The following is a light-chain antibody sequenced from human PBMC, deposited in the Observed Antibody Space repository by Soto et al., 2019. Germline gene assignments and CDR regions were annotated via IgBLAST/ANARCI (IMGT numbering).Light chain of an antibody. CDR1: SSDVGGYNY. J-gene: IGLJ1*01. CDR3: SSYTTSNTRQIV. V-gene: IGLV2-14*01. CDR2: DVS. Sequence: QSTRTQPPSVSVSPGQSITISCTGTSSDVGGYNYVSWYQQHPGKAPKFMIYDVSNRPSGVSNRFSGSKSGNTASLTISGLQAEDEADYYCSSYTTSNTRQIVFGTGTKVTVL.